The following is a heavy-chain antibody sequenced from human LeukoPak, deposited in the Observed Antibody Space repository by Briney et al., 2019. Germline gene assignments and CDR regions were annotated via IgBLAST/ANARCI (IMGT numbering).Heavy chain of an antibody. J-gene: IGHJ4*02. V-gene: IGHV4-39*07. CDR2: IYYNGKS. CDR1: GDSMIDNNFY. D-gene: IGHD2-15*01. CDR3: ARVPLLGYCSGGSCYRFDF. Sequence: SETLSLTCTVSGDSMIDNNFYWGWTRQSPQKGLEWIGSIYYNGKSLYNPSLKSRVTISVDASKSQISLKLSSVTAADTAVYYCARVPLLGYCSGGSCYRFDFWGQGTLVTVSS.